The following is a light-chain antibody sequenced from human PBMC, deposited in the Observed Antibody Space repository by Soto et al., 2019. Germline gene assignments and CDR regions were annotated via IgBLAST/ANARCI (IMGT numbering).Light chain of an antibody. CDR1: QGIGRW. J-gene: IGKJ4*01. V-gene: IGKV1-12*01. CDR3: QQANSSPPLT. Sequence: DIPMTQSPSSVSASVGDSVIITCRASQGIGRWLAWYQQKPGKAPNLLIYTASTLQTGVPSRFSGSGSGTDFTLTISSLQPEDFATYYCQQANSSPPLTFGGGTKVEIK. CDR2: TAS.